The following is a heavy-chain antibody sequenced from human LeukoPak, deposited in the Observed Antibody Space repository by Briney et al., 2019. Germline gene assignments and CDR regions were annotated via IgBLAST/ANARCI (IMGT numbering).Heavy chain of an antibody. Sequence: SVKVSCKASGGTFSNYAINWVRQAPGQGLEWMGGIIPIFGTANYAQKFQGRVTITADKSTSTAYMELSSLRSEDTAVYYCARDRAYSSSWYSERDAFDIWGQGTMVTVSS. J-gene: IGHJ3*02. CDR1: GGTFSNYA. V-gene: IGHV1-69*06. D-gene: IGHD6-13*01. CDR2: IIPIFGTA. CDR3: ARDRAYSSSWYSERDAFDI.